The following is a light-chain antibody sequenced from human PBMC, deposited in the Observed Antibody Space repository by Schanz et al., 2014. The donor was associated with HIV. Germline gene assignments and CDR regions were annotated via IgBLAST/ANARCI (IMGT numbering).Light chain of an antibody. Sequence: QSALTQPASVSGSPGQSITISCSGTSRDIGGSDYVPWYQQHPGRAPKVLIYDVRDRPSGVSNRFSGSKSGNTASLTISGLQAEDEADYYCSSYTSSILIFGGGTKLTVL. CDR3: SSYTSSILI. J-gene: IGLJ2*01. CDR1: SRDIGGSDY. CDR2: DVR. V-gene: IGLV2-14*03.